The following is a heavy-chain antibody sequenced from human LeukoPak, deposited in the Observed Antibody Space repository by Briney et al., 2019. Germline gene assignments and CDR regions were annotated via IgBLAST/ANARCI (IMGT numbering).Heavy chain of an antibody. J-gene: IGHJ4*02. CDR1: GFTFSSYW. CDR2: INQDGSEK. D-gene: IGHD3-16*02. Sequence: GGSLRLSCAASGFTFSSYWMSWVRQAPGKGLEWLANINQDGSEKYYVDSVRGRFTISRDNAKNSVYLQMNSLRAEDTAMYYYARVRIEYDYVWGSYRRNPSFDYWGQGTLVTVSS. CDR3: ARVRIEYDYVWGSYRRNPSFDY. V-gene: IGHV3-7*01.